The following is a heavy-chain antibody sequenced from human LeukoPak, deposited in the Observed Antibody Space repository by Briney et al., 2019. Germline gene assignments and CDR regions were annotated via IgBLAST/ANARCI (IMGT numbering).Heavy chain of an antibody. CDR1: GGTFSSYA. CDR3: ARVEDSITIFGVVINWFDP. V-gene: IGHV1-69*05. Sequence: SVKVSCKASGGTFSSYAISWVRQAPGQGLEWMEGIIPVFGTANYAQKFQGRVTITTDESTSTAYMELSSLRSEDTAVYYCARVEDSITIFGVVINWFDPWGQGTLVTVSS. J-gene: IGHJ5*02. CDR2: IIPVFGTA. D-gene: IGHD3-3*01.